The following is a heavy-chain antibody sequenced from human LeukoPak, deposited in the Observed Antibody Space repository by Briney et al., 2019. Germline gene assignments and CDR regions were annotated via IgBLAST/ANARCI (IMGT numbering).Heavy chain of an antibody. CDR3: ARLGIAAAGPMDYYYYGMDV. J-gene: IGHJ6*02. CDR1: GGSISSCY. CDR2: IYYSGST. V-gene: IGHV4-59*08. D-gene: IGHD6-13*01. Sequence: SETLSLTCAVSGGSISSCYWSWIRQPPGKGLEWIGYIYYSGSTNYNPSLKSRVTISVDTSKNQFSLKLSSVTAADTAVYYCARLGIAAAGPMDYYYYGMDVWGQGTTVTVSS.